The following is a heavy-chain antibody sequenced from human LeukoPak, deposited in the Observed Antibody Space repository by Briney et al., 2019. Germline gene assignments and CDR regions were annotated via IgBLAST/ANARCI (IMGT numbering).Heavy chain of an antibody. Sequence: GGSLRLSCAASGFTFSSYAMSWVRQAPGKGLEWVSAISGSGGSTYYADSVKGRFTISRDNSKNTLYLQMNSLRAEDTAIYYCAKSHLEWLSPFDYWGQGTLVTVSS. V-gene: IGHV3-23*01. CDR2: ISGSGGST. J-gene: IGHJ4*02. CDR3: AKSHLEWLSPFDY. CDR1: GFTFSSYA. D-gene: IGHD3-3*01.